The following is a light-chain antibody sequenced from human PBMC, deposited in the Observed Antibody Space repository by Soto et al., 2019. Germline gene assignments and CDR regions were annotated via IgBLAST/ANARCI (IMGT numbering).Light chain of an antibody. J-gene: IGLJ2*01. Sequence: QSALTQPRSVSGSPGQSVTISCTGTSSDVSGYNYVSWYQQHPGKAPKLMIYDVNKRPSGVPDRFSGSKSGNTASLTISGLQAEDEADYYCCSYAGSYTVVFGGGTQLTVL. CDR3: CSYAGSYTVV. CDR1: SSDVSGYNY. CDR2: DVN. V-gene: IGLV2-11*01.